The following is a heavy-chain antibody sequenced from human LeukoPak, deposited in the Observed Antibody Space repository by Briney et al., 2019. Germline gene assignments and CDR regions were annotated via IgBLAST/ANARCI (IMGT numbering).Heavy chain of an antibody. D-gene: IGHD3-16*01. Sequence: PGRSLRLSCAASGLTFSSYGMSWVRHAPGKGLECVSAIIASGTSTYYADSVRGRFTISRDNSRDTLYLQMNRLRAEDTAMYYCAKLNGQAIITFGGVTWFDPWGQGSLVIVSS. CDR3: AKLNGQAIITFGGVTWFDP. CDR1: GLTFSSYG. J-gene: IGHJ5*02. CDR2: IIASGTST. V-gene: IGHV3-23*01.